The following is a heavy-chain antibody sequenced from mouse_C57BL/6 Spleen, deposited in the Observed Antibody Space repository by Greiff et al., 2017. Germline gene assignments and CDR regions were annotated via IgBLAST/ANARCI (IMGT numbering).Heavy chain of an antibody. J-gene: IGHJ1*03. CDR2: INYDGSST. D-gene: IGHD1-1*01. V-gene: IGHV5-16*01. CDR1: GFTFSDYY. CDR3: ARGLRSSYWYCDV. Sequence: DVKLVESEGGLVQPGSSMKLSCTASGFTFSDYYMAWVRQVPEKGLEWVANINYDGSSTYYLDSLKSRFIISRDNAKNILYLQMSSLKSEDTATYYCARGLRSSYWYCDVWGTETTVTVSS.